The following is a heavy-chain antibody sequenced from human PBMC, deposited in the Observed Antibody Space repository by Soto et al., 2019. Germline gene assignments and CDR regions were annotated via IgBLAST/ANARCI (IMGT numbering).Heavy chain of an antibody. J-gene: IGHJ6*03. V-gene: IGHV3-33*01. Sequence: QVQLVESGGGVVQPGRSLRLSCAASGFTFSSYGMHWVRQAPGKGLEWVAVIWYDGSNKYYADSVKGRFTISRDNSKNTWYRQMNSRGAEDTVVYYWARGLGGGAAAMFNEDYYYYSYMDVGGKGPTVTVSS. CDR3: ARGLGGGAAAMFNEDYYYYSYMDV. CDR1: GFTFSSYG. CDR2: IWYDGSNK. D-gene: IGHD2-2*01.